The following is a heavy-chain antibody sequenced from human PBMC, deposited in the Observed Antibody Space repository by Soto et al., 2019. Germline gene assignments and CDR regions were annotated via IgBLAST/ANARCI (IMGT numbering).Heavy chain of an antibody. CDR1: GFTFRSYP. CDR2: ISHDGSDK. V-gene: IGHV3-30-3*01. Sequence: PGGSLRLSCAASGFTFRSYPMNWVRQAPGKGLEWVAVISHDGSDKYSVNGRFTISRDNSKNTLYLQMNSLRVEDTAVYYCARENYDILTDSFNRDFDFWGQRTLVTVSS. CDR3: ARENYDILTDSFNRDFDF. J-gene: IGHJ4*02. D-gene: IGHD3-9*01.